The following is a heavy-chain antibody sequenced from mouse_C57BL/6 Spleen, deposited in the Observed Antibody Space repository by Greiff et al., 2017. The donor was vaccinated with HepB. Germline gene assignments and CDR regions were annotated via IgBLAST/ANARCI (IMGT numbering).Heavy chain of an antibody. D-gene: IGHD1-1*01. CDR3: ARPPITTVVATDYAMDY. V-gene: IGHV1-4*01. Sequence: QVQLQQSGAELARPGASVKMSCKASGYTFTSYTMHWVKQRPGQGLEWIGYINPSSGYTKYNQKFKDKATLTADKSSSTAYMQLSSLTSEDSAVYYCARPPITTVVATDYAMDYWGQGTSVTVSS. CDR1: GYTFTSYT. CDR2: INPSSGYT. J-gene: IGHJ4*01.